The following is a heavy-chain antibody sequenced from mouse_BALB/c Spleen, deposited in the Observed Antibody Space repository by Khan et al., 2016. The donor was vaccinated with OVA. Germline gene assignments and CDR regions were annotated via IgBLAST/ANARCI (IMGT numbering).Heavy chain of an antibody. V-gene: IGHV9-3-1*01. CDR1: GYTFTNYG. CDR3: ARGGRRAMDY. Sequence: QIQLVQSGPELKKPGETVKISCKASGYTFTNYGMNWVKQAPGKGLKWMGWINTYTGEPTYADDFKGRFAFSLETSASSAYLQINNLKNEDTATNCCARGGRRAMDYWGQGTSVTVSS. CDR2: INTYTGEP. J-gene: IGHJ4*01. D-gene: IGHD3-3*01.